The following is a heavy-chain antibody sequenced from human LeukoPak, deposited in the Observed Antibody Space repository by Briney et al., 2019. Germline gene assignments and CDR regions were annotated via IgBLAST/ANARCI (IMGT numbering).Heavy chain of an antibody. CDR1: GFSFGSAW. V-gene: IGHV3-15*01. D-gene: IGHD6-13*01. J-gene: IGHJ4*02. CDR2: IRSSGDGRTT. CDR3: VADSPLREAQIDY. Sequence: GGSLRLSCAASGFSFGSAWMSWVRQAPGKGLEWLGRIRSSGDGRTTDYPAPEKRSFDISRDDSTNFVYLQLNTVDTEDTAVYYGVADSPLREAQIDYWGQGTPVTVSS.